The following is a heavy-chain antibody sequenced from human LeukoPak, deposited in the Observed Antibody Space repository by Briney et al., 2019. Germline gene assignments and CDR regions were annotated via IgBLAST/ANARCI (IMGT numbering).Heavy chain of an antibody. Sequence: SWIRQPPGKGLEWVANIKQDGSEKYYVDSVKGRFTISRDNAKSSLYLQMSSLRAEDTAVYYCARTGTTMDYWGQGTLVTVSS. J-gene: IGHJ4*02. D-gene: IGHD1-7*01. CDR2: IKQDGSEK. V-gene: IGHV3-7*01. CDR3: ARTGTTMDY.